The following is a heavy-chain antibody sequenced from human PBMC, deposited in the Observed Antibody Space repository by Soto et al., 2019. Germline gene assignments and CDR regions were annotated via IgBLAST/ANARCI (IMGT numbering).Heavy chain of an antibody. CDR1: GGSISSYY. CDR2: IYYSGST. V-gene: IGHV4-59*08. Sequence: SETLSLTCTVSGGSISSYYWSWIRQLPGKGLEWIGYIYYSGSTNYNPSLKSRVTISVDTSKNQFSLKLSSVSAADTAVYYCARVPRYSTSSGFYHWGQGTLVTVSS. J-gene: IGHJ4*02. CDR3: ARVPRYSTSSGFYH. D-gene: IGHD6-6*01.